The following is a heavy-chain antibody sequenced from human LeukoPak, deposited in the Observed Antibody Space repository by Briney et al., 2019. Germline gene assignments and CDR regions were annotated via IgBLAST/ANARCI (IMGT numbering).Heavy chain of an antibody. J-gene: IGHJ5*02. D-gene: IGHD2-15*01. CDR3: ARDLVVVVAATSTSRFDP. Sequence: PGRSLRLSCAASGFTFSSYAMHWVRQAPGKGLEWVAVISYDGSNKYYADSVKGRFTISRDNSKNTLYLQMNSLRAEDTAVYYGARDLVVVVAATSTSRFDPWGQGTLVTVSS. CDR2: ISYDGSNK. CDR1: GFTFSSYA. V-gene: IGHV3-30-3*01.